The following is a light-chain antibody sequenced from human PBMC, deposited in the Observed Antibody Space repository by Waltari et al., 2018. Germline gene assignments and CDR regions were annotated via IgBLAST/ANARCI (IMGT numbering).Light chain of an antibody. V-gene: IGKV3-20*01. J-gene: IGKJ1*01. Sequence: EIVLTQSPGTLPLPPGERATLYCRAIQSVSRFLAWYQQKPGQAPRLLIYEASSRATDIPDRVSGSGSGTDFSLTISRLETEDFAVYYCQKYGTLPATFGQGTKVEIK. CDR3: QKYGTLPAT. CDR1: QSVSRF. CDR2: EAS.